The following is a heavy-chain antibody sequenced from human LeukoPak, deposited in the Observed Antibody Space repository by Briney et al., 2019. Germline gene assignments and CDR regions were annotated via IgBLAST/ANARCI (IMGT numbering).Heavy chain of an antibody. CDR3: ARLSTYYDFWSPLDY. V-gene: IGHV4-59*02. CDR2: VSYSGGT. Sequence: SETLSLTCTVSGASVSSHYWSWIRQPPGKGLEWIGYVSYSGGTNYNPSLKSRVTISLDTSKDQFSLRLNSVTAADTAVYYCARLSTYYDFWSPLDYWGQGTLVAVSS. CDR1: GASVSSHY. D-gene: IGHD3-3*01. J-gene: IGHJ4*02.